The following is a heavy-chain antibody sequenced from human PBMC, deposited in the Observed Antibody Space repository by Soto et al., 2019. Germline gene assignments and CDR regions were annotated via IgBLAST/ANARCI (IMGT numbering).Heavy chain of an antibody. Sequence: GGSLRLSCAASGFTFRNYAMTWARQAPGKGLEWVSSLLRSGSSAYYADSVRGRFTISSDTSANSLYPQMDNLRAEDTAIYYCAKDAISGDGIWLMDSWGQGTVVTV. CDR3: AKDAISGDGIWLMDS. J-gene: IGHJ5*02. CDR1: GFTFRNYA. V-gene: IGHV3-23*01. D-gene: IGHD4-17*01. CDR2: LLRSGSSA.